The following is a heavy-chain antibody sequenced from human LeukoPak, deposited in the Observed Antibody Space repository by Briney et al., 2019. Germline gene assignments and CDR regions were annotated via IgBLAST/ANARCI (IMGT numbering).Heavy chain of an antibody. CDR3: AKDFEYDSGGYYFDY. D-gene: IGHD3-22*01. V-gene: IGHV3-23*01. Sequence: PGGSLRLSCAASGFTFSSYAMTWVRQAPGKGLECVSAISGRGGSTYYVDSVKGRFTISRDNSKNTLYLQMNSLRAEDTAVYYCAKDFEYDSGGYYFDYWGQGTLVTVSS. J-gene: IGHJ4*02. CDR2: ISGRGGST. CDR1: GFTFSSYA.